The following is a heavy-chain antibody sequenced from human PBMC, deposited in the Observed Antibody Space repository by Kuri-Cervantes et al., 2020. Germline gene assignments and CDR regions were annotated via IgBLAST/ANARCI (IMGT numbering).Heavy chain of an antibody. Sequence: SVKVSCKASGGTFSSYAISWVRQAPGQGLEWMGGIIPIFGTANYAQKFQGRVTITADKSTSTAYMELSSLRSEDTAVYYCARVVDPSTVTPDDYYYYYYMDVWGKGTTVTVSS. CDR2: IIPIFGTA. CDR1: GGTFSSYA. V-gene: IGHV1-69*06. CDR3: ARVVDPSTVTPDDYYYYYYMDV. D-gene: IGHD4-17*01. J-gene: IGHJ6*03.